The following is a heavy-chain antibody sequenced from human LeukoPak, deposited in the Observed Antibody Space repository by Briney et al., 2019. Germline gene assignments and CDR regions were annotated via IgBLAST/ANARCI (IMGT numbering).Heavy chain of an antibody. CDR3: ARDRDDSSVLHYFDY. CDR1: GFTLSSNW. J-gene: IGHJ4*02. Sequence: GGSLRLSCAASGFTLSSNWMHRVRQAPGKGLVWVSRINGDGSSTPYADSVRGRFIISRDNAKNTLYLQMQSLRAEDTAVCYCARDRDDSSVLHYFDYWGQGTLVTVSS. V-gene: IGHV3-74*01. CDR2: INGDGSST. D-gene: IGHD3-22*01.